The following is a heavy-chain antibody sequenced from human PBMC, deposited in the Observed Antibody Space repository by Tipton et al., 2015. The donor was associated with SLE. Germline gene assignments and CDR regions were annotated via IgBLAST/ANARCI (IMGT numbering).Heavy chain of an antibody. V-gene: IGHV4-59*11. J-gene: IGHJ4*02. CDR3: ARGWGPVGSCFDY. Sequence: LRLSCTVSGGSIGSHYWSWIRQPPGKGLEWIGYIYYSGSTNYNPSLKSRVTISVDTSKNQFSLKLSSVTAADTAVYYCARGWGPVGSCFDYWGQGTLVTVSS. CDR1: GGSIGSHY. D-gene: IGHD7-27*01. CDR2: IYYSGST.